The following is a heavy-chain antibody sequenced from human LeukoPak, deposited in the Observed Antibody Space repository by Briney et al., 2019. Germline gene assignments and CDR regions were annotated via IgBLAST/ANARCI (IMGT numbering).Heavy chain of an antibody. V-gene: IGHV3-7*03. Sequence: GGSLRVSCAASGFTFSSYWMTWVRQAPGKGLEWVANIKEDGSQKYYVDSVKGRFTISRDNAKNSLYLQMNSLRAEDTAMYHCARDRYVSSIWGQGTMVTVSS. CDR1: GFTFSSYW. D-gene: IGHD5-12*01. J-gene: IGHJ3*02. CDR2: IKEDGSQK. CDR3: ARDRYVSSI.